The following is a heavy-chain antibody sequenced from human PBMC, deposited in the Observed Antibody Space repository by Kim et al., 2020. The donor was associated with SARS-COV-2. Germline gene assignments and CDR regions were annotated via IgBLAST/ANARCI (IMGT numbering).Heavy chain of an antibody. V-gene: IGHV1-69*13. D-gene: IGHD6-13*01. CDR3: ARGVRNPVAAAYAFDI. CDR1: GGTFSSYA. J-gene: IGHJ3*02. CDR2: IIPIFGTA. Sequence: SVKVSCKASGGTFSSYAISWVRQAPGQGLEWMGGIIPIFGTANYAQKFQGRVTITADESTSTAYMELSSLRSEDTAVYYCARGVRNPVAAAYAFDIWGQGTMVTVSS.